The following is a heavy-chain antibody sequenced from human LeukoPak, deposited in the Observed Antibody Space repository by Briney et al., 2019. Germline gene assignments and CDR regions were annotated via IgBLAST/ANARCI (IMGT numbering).Heavy chain of an antibody. J-gene: IGHJ4*02. Sequence: PGGSLRLSCAASGFTFSSYAMSWVRQAPGKGLEWVSAISGSGGSTYYADSVKGRFTTSRDNSKNTLYLQMNSLRAEDTAVYYCVKAPRLRYSHFDYWGQGTLVTVSS. V-gene: IGHV3-23*01. CDR2: ISGSGGST. D-gene: IGHD4-17*01. CDR3: VKAPRLRYSHFDY. CDR1: GFTFSSYA.